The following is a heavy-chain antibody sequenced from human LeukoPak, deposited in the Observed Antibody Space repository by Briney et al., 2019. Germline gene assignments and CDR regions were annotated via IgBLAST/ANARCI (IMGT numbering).Heavy chain of an antibody. CDR1: GGSFSGYY. CDR2: INHSGST. CDR3: ARDYGSGIFDY. Sequence: PSETLSLTCAVYGGSFSGYYWSWIRQPPGKGLEWIGEINHSGSTNYNPSLKSRVTISVDTSKNQFSLKLSSVTAADTAVYYCARDYGSGIFDYWGQGTLVTVSS. V-gene: IGHV4-34*01. D-gene: IGHD1-26*01. J-gene: IGHJ4*02.